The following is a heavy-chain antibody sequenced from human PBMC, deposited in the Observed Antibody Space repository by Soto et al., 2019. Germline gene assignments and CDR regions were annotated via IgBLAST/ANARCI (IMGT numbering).Heavy chain of an antibody. Sequence: PSETLSLTCTISGGSISVYYWGWIRQPPGQALEWIGYTYDSGSPYYNPSLRSRVIIPAATSKNQIPRKLTSATAAATAVYYCAGGGGSSPPRYWGRGTLVTVSS. CDR1: GGSISVYY. V-gene: IGHV4-59*01. J-gene: IGHJ4*02. CDR2: TYDSGSP. CDR3: AGGGGSSPPRY. D-gene: IGHD3-16*01.